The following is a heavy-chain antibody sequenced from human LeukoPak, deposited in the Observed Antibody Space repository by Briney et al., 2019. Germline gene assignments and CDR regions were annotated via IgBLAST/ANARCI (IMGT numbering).Heavy chain of an antibody. CDR3: ARGGSFGLKGNLDS. CDR2: IIPIFGTA. D-gene: IGHD3/OR15-3a*01. J-gene: IGHJ4*02. Sequence: ASVKVSCKASGGTFSSYAISWVRQAPGQGLEWMGGIIPIFGTANYAQKFQGRVTITADESTSTAYMELSSLRSEDTAVYYCARGGSFGLKGNLDSWGQGTLVIVSS. V-gene: IGHV1-69*13. CDR1: GGTFSSYA.